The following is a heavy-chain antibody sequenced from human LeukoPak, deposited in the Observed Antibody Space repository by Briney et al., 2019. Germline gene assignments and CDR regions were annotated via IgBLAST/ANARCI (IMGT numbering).Heavy chain of an antibody. CDR3: ARDAYYYGSGTAQEDY. J-gene: IGHJ4*02. V-gene: IGHV1-18*01. CDR2: ISAYNGNT. D-gene: IGHD3-10*01. CDR1: GYTFTSYD. Sequence: ASVKVSCKASGYTFTSYDISWVRQAPGQGLEWMGWISAYNGNTNYAQKLQGRVTMTTDTSTSTAYMELRSLRSDDTAVYYCARDAYYYGSGTAQEDYWGQGTLVTVSS.